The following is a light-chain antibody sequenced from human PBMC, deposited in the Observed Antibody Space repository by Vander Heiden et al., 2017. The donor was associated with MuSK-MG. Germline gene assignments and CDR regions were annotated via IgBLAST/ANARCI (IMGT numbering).Light chain of an antibody. J-gene: IGLJ2*01. V-gene: IGLV4-69*01. CDR2: VKGDGSH. CDR3: QTWGTGIQV. Sequence: QLVLTQSPSASASLGASVKLPCTLSSGHSRYALAWHQQQPEKGPRYRMRVKGDGSHSSGEGSPDSCSGSSSGAERYLTISSLQAEDEADYYCQTWGTGIQVFGGGTKLTVL. CDR1: SGHSRYA.